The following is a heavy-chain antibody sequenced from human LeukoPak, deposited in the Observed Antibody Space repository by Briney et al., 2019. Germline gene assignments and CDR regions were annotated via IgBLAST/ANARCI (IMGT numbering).Heavy chain of an antibody. CDR2: ISYDGSNK. D-gene: IGHD3-16*02. CDR1: GFTFSSYA. J-gene: IGHJ4*02. V-gene: IGHV3-30*04. CDR3: ARDPVPTYYDYVWGSYRHPYFDY. Sequence: PGGSLRLSCAASGFTFSSYAMHWVRQAPGKGLEWVAVISYDGSNKYYADSVKGRFTISRDNSKNTLYLQMNSLRAEDTAVCYCARDPVPTYYDYVWGSYRHPYFDYWGQGTLVTVSS.